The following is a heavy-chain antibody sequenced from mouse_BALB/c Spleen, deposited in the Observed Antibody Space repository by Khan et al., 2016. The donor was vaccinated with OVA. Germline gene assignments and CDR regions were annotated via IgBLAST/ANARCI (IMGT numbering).Heavy chain of an antibody. CDR3: ARTARINY. V-gene: IGHV3-1*02. Sequence: EVQLQESGPGLVKPSQSLYLSCTVSGYSFTSGSGWYLIRQFPENIVEWGGFISYSGSTNYNQTLKSRISITRDTSKNQFFLQLNSVTTEDTATYYCARTARINYWGQGTTLTVSS. CDR1: GYSFTSGSG. D-gene: IGHD1-2*01. CDR2: ISYSGST. J-gene: IGHJ2*01.